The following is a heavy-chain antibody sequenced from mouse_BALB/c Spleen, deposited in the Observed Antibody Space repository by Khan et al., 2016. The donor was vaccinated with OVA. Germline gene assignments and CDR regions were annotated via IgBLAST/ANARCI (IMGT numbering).Heavy chain of an antibody. V-gene: IGHV5-6*01. CDR3: ASHLTGSFAY. CDR1: GFSFSSYS. D-gene: IGHD4-1*01. J-gene: IGHJ3*01. Sequence: EVELVESGGDLVKPGGSLKLSCAASGFSFSSYSMSWVRQTPDKRLEWVATISSGGDYTYYPDIVKGRFTIIRDNAKNTLYLQMSSLKSEDTAMYDCASHLTGSFAYWGQGTLVTVSA. CDR2: ISSGGDYT.